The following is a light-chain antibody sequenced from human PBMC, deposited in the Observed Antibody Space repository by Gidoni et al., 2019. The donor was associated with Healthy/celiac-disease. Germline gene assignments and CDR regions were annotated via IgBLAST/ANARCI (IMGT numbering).Light chain of an antibody. CDR2: DAS. Sequence: IVLTQSPATLSLSPGESATLSCRASQSVSSYLAWYQQKPGQAPRLLIYDASNRATGIPARCSGSGSGTDLTLTISSLETEDFAVYYCQQRSNGPLVTFGPGTKVEIK. CDR3: QQRSNGPLVT. V-gene: IGKV3-11*01. J-gene: IGKJ3*01. CDR1: QSVSSY.